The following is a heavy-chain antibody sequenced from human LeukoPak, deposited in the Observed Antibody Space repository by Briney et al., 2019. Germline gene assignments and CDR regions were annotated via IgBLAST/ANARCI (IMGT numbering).Heavy chain of an antibody. J-gene: IGHJ4*02. V-gene: IGHV3-21*01. CDR3: AKELGIVATIDY. Sequence: GSLRLSCAASGFTFSNYNMNWVRQTPGKGLEWVSSITRGSIYTFYADSVKGQFTISRDNSKNTLYLQMNSLRAEDTAVYYCAKELGIVATIDYWGQGTLVTVSS. CDR1: GFTFSNYN. D-gene: IGHD5-12*01. CDR2: ITRGSIYT.